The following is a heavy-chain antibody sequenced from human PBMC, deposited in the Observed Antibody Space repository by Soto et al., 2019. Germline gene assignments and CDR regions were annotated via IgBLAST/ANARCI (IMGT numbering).Heavy chain of an antibody. CDR1: GASIISTTSHNW. Sequence: QVHLQESGPGLVRPSGTLSLTCAVSGASIISTTSHNWWSWVRQPPGKGLEWIGEIYHSGSTNYNPSLKSRVTMSVDKSTNQFSLRLTSVTAADTAVYYCARMVGATLVDFWGQGTLVPVSS. CDR2: IYHSGST. CDR3: ARMVGATLVDF. J-gene: IGHJ4*02. V-gene: IGHV4-4*02. D-gene: IGHD1-26*01.